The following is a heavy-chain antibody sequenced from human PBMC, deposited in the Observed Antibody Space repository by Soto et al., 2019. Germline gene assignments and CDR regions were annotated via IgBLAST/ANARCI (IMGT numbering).Heavy chain of an antibody. V-gene: IGHV3-53*04. J-gene: IGHJ6*02. CDR1: GFTVSSNY. CDR3: ARGNPHYDYGDYVGMDV. D-gene: IGHD4-17*01. Sequence: EVQLVESGGGLVQPGGSRRLSCAASGFTVSSNYMSWVRQAPGKGLEWVSVIYSGGSTYYADSVKGRFTISRHNSKNTLYLQMNSLRAEDTAVYYCARGNPHYDYGDYVGMDVWGQGTTVTVSS. CDR2: IYSGGST.